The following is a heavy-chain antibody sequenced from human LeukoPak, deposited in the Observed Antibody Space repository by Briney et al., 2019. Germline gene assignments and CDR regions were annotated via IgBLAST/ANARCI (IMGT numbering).Heavy chain of an antibody. D-gene: IGHD5-18*01. CDR3: ARPGGYSYGYHGEFDY. CDR2: SSYNGNT. Sequence: SSYNGNTNYAQNLQGRVTMTTDTSTSTAYMELRSLRSDDTAVYYCARPGGYSYGYHGEFDYWGQGTLVTVSS. V-gene: IGHV1-18*01. J-gene: IGHJ4*02.